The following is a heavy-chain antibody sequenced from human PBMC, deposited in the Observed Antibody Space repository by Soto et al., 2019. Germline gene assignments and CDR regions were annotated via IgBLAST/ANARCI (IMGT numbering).Heavy chain of an antibody. Sequence: SETLSLTCAVYGGSFSGYYWSWIRQPPGKGLEWIGGINHSGSTNYNPPLKSRVTISVDTSKNQFSLKLSSVTAADTAVYYCARVWAGGYRGYYYYYGMDVWGQGTTVTVSS. V-gene: IGHV4-34*01. CDR2: INHSGST. J-gene: IGHJ6*02. D-gene: IGHD3-22*01. CDR1: GGSFSGYY. CDR3: ARVWAGGYRGYYYYYGMDV.